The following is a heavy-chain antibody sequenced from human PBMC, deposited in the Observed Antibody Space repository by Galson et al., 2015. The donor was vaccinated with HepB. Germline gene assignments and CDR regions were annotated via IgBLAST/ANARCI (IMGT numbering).Heavy chain of an antibody. J-gene: IGHJ4*02. CDR1: GYTFAAHY. V-gene: IGHV1-2*02. Sequence: SVKVSCKGSGYTFAAHYIHWVRQAPGQGLEWMGWINPNNGGTNYAQKFLGRVTMTRDTSISTAYLEVNRLRSDDTAVYYCARDSNTLTRFDSWGQGTLVTVSS. CDR2: INPNNGGT. D-gene: IGHD3-16*01. CDR3: ARDSNTLTRFDS.